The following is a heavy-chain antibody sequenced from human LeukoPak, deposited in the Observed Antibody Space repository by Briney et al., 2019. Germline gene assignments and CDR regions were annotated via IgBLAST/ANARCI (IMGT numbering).Heavy chain of an antibody. CDR2: IYFSGNT. J-gene: IGHJ6*03. CDR1: GGSIRSNSYY. Sequence: SESLSLTCTVSGGSIRSNSYYWGWIRQPPGKGLEWIRSIYFSGNTYYNPSLKSRVTISVDTSKNQFSLKLSSVTAADTAVYYCATGSSRYYYYMDVWGKGTTVTVSS. CDR3: ATGSSRYYYYMDV. D-gene: IGHD3-10*01. V-gene: IGHV4-39*01.